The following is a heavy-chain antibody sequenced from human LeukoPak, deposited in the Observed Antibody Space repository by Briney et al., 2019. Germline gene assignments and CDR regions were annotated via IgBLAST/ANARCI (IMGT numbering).Heavy chain of an antibody. CDR3: ARKIDILTGYYRSYWYFDL. D-gene: IGHD3-9*01. J-gene: IGHJ2*01. Sequence: PSETLSLTCTVSGGSISSHYWSWIRQPPGKGLEWIGYIYYSGSTNYNPSLKSRVTISVDTSKNQFSLKLSSVTAADTAVYYCARKIDILTGYYRSYWYFDLWGRGTLVTVSS. CDR2: IYYSGST. CDR1: GGSISSHY. V-gene: IGHV4-59*11.